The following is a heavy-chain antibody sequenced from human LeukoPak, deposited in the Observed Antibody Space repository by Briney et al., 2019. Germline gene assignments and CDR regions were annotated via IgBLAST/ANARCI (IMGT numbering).Heavy chain of an antibody. CDR1: GFTFSSHA. J-gene: IGHJ4*02. D-gene: IGHD1-26*01. Sequence: GGSLRLSCVASGFTFSSHATSWVRQAPGKGLEWVSAISGSGGSTYYADSVKGRFTISRDNSKNTLYLQMNSLRAEDTAVYYCAKDRSGSYCRGFDYWGQGTLVTVSS. CDR2: ISGSGGST. CDR3: AKDRSGSYCRGFDY. V-gene: IGHV3-23*01.